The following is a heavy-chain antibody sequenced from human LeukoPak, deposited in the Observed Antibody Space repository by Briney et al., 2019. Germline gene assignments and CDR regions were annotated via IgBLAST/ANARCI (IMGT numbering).Heavy chain of an antibody. Sequence: GGSLRLSCAASGSSVRGNNMNWVRQAPGKGPEWVSIIYSDDSTYYADSMKGRFTISRDNSKNTLYLQIHSPRAEDTAVYYCARAFPAAAHTSFDYWGQGTLVTVSS. CDR3: ARAFPAAAHTSFDY. CDR1: GSSVRGNN. D-gene: IGHD6-13*01. CDR2: IYSDDST. V-gene: IGHV3-66*01. J-gene: IGHJ4*02.